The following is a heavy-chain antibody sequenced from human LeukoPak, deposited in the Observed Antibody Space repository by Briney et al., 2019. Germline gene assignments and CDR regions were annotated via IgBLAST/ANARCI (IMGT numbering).Heavy chain of an antibody. CDR3: AREHGENSGNRFYHYYMDV. V-gene: IGHV4-59*01. Sequence: SETLSLTCTVSGGSIRSYFWSWIRQPPGKGLEWIGYMYYTGSTNYNPSLKSRVTISLDTSKNQFSLKLNSVTAADTAVYYCAREHGENSGNRFYHYYMDVWGKGTTVTVS. CDR1: GGSIRSYF. J-gene: IGHJ6*03. CDR2: MYYTGST. D-gene: IGHD3-10*01.